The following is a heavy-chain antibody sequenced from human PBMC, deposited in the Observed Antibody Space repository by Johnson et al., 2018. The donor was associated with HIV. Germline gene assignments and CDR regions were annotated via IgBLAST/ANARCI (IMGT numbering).Heavy chain of an antibody. Sequence: QVQLVESGGGVVQPGRSLRLSCAASGFTFSSYAMHWVRLAPGKGLEWVAVILYDGSYKYYADSVQGRFTISRDNSKNTLYLQMNTLGAEDTAVYYCAKDRSRRHDAVDIWGQGTMVTVSS. V-gene: IGHV3-30*04. CDR1: GFTFSSYA. D-gene: IGHD2-2*01. CDR2: ILYDGSYK. J-gene: IGHJ3*02. CDR3: AKDRSRRHDAVDI.